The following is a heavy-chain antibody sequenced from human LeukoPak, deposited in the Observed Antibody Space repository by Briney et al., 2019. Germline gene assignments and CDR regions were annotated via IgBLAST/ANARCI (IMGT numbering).Heavy chain of an antibody. CDR1: GGSISSSNW. V-gene: IGHV4-4*02. CDR3: ARDLAVAGQIANDY. J-gene: IGHJ4*02. CDR2: INHSGST. D-gene: IGHD6-19*01. Sequence: NPSGTLSLTCAVSGGSISSSNWWSWVRQPPGKGLEWIGEINHSGSTNYNPSLKSRVTISVDTSKNQFSLKLSSVTAADTAVYYCARDLAVAGQIANDYWGQGTLVTVSS.